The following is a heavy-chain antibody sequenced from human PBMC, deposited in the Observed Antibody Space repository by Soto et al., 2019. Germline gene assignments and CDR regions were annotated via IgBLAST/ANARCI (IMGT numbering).Heavy chain of an antibody. CDR2: ISAYNGNT. D-gene: IGHD3-22*01. Sequence: ASVKVSCKASGYTFTSYGISWVRQAPGQGLEWMGWISAYNGNTNYAQKLQGRVTVTTDTSTSTAYMELRSLRSDDTAVYYCARDCYYDSSGYQSYYYGMDVWGQGTTVTVSS. CDR1: GYTFTSYG. J-gene: IGHJ6*02. CDR3: ARDCYYDSSGYQSYYYGMDV. V-gene: IGHV1-18*01.